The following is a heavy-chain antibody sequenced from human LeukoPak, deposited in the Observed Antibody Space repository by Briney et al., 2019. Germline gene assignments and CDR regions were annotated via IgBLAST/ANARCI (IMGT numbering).Heavy chain of an antibody. Sequence: SETLSLTCTVSGYSISSGYYWGWIRQPPGKGPEWIGSIYHSGSTNYNPSLKSRVTISVDTSKNQFSLKLSSVTAADTAVYYCARDRSRGSGSSNYYYYYMDVWGKGTTVTVSS. CDR1: GYSISSGYY. J-gene: IGHJ6*03. CDR2: IYHSGST. CDR3: ARDRSRGSGSSNYYYYYMDV. D-gene: IGHD3-10*01. V-gene: IGHV4-38-2*02.